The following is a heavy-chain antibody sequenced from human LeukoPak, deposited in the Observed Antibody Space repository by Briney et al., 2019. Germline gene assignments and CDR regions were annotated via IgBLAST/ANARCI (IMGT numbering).Heavy chain of an antibody. J-gene: IGHJ3*02. Sequence: ASVKVSCKASGYTFTSYFLHWVRQAPGKGLEWMGGFDPEDGETIYAQKFQGRVTMTEDTSTDTAYMELSSLRSEDTAVYYCATTAPRWEPLSDAFDIWGQGTMVTVSS. D-gene: IGHD1-26*01. V-gene: IGHV1-24*01. CDR1: GYTFTSYF. CDR3: ATTAPRWEPLSDAFDI. CDR2: FDPEDGET.